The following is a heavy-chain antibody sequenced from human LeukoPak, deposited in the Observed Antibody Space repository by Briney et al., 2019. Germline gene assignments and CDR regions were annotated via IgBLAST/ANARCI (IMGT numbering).Heavy chain of an antibody. CDR2: ISTYNDDR. J-gene: IGHJ3*02. Sequence: ASVKVSCKASGYTFTTYSIHWVRQAPGQRLEWMGWISTYNDDRKYSPKFQGTVTITTDTSASTAYLELSSLRSEDTAVYYCARDRSSFSYAFDIWGQGTMVTVSS. D-gene: IGHD6-6*01. CDR1: GYTFTTYS. CDR3: ARDRSSFSYAFDI. V-gene: IGHV1-3*04.